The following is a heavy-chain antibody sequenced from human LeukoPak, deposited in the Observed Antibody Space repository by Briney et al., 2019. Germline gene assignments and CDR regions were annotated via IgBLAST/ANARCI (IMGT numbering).Heavy chain of an antibody. CDR2: IWYDGSNK. CDR3: AKDAWELATDY. CDR1: GFTFSSYG. D-gene: IGHD1-26*01. V-gene: IGHV3-33*06. J-gene: IGHJ4*02. Sequence: GGSLRLSCAASGFTFSSYGMHWVRQAPGKGLEWVAVIWYDGSNKHYADSVKGRFTISRDNSKNTLYLQMNSLRDEDTAVYYCAKDAWELATDYWGQGTLVTVSS.